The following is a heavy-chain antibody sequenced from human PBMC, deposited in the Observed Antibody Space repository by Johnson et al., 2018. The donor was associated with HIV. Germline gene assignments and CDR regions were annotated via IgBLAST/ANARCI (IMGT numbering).Heavy chain of an antibody. D-gene: IGHD1-26*01. Sequence: QVQLVESGGGVVQPGRSLRLSCAASGFTFSSYAMHWVRQAPGKGLEWVAVISYDGSNKYYADSVKGRFTISRDNSTNTLYLQMKSLRAEDTAVYYCARDLNFQWEHKGQVEWDDAFDIWGQGTMVTVSS. CDR2: ISYDGSNK. CDR1: GFTFSSYA. J-gene: IGHJ3*02. V-gene: IGHV3-30*04. CDR3: ARDLNFQWEHKGQVEWDDAFDI.